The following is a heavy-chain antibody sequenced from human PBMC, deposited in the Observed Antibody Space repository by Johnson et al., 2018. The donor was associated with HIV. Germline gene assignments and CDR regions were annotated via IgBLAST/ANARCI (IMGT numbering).Heavy chain of an antibody. J-gene: IGHJ3*02. CDR3: ARDTPGGQSWFRENKYAFDI. CDR1: GFTFSYAW. V-gene: IGHV3-15*01. CDR2: IKSKTDGGTT. D-gene: IGHD3-10*01. Sequence: VQLVESGGGVVQPGGSLRLSCAASGFTFSYAWMNWVRQAPGKGLEWVGRIKSKTDGGTTDYAAPVKGRFTISRDDSKNTLYLQMNSLRAEDTAVYYCARDTPGGQSWFRENKYAFDIWGQGTMVTVSS.